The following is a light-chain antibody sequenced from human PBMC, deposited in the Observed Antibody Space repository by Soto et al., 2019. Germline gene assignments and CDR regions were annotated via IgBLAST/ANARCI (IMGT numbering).Light chain of an antibody. V-gene: IGLV1-40*01. CDR3: QSYDSSLSAL. CDR1: SSNIGAGYD. J-gene: IGLJ3*02. Sequence: QSVLTQPPSVSGAQGQRVTISCTGSSSNIGAGYDVHWYQQLPGTATKLLIYGNSNRPSGVPDRFSGSKSVTSASLAITGLQAEDEADYYFQSYDSSLSALFGGGTKLTVL. CDR2: GNS.